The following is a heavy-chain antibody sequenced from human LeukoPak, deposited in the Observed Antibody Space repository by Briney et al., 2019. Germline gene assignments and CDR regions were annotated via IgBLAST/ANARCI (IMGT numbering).Heavy chain of an antibody. J-gene: IGHJ4*02. CDR2: ISSSSSYI. D-gene: IGHD3-22*01. V-gene: IGHV3-21*01. CDR1: GFTFSSYS. CDR3: ASNQEYYYDSSGFVLDY. Sequence: GGSLRLSCAASGFTFSSYSMNWVRRAPGKGLEWVSSISSSSSYIYYADSVKGRFTISRDNAKNSLYLQMNSLRAEDTAVYYCASNQEYYYDSSGFVLDYWGQGTLVTVSS.